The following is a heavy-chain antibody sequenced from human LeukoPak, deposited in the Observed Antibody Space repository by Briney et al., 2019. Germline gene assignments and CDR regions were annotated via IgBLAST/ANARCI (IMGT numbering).Heavy chain of an antibody. D-gene: IGHD5-24*01. J-gene: IGHJ3*02. V-gene: IGHV5-51*01. CDR1: GYSFTTYW. CDR2: IYPGDSDT. Sequence: GESLKISCKGSGYSFTTYWIGWVRQMPGKGLEWTGIIYPGDSDTRYSPSFQGQVTISADKSISTVYLQWSSLKASDTAMYYCARGRDAYINDAFDIWGQGIMVTVSS. CDR3: ARGRDAYINDAFDI.